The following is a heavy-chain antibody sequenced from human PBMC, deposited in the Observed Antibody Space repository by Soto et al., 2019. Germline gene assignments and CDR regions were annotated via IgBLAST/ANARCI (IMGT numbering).Heavy chain of an antibody. V-gene: IGHV3-33*01. CDR2: IWYDGSNK. Sequence: GGSLRLSCAASGFTFSSYGMHWVRQAPGKGLEWVAVIWYDGSNKYYADSVKGRFTISRDNSKNTLYLQMNSLRAEDTAVYYCAREAFRYYYGSGSMGYYYGMDVWGQGTTVTVSS. J-gene: IGHJ6*02. CDR1: GFTFSSYG. CDR3: AREAFRYYYGSGSMGYYYGMDV. D-gene: IGHD3-10*01.